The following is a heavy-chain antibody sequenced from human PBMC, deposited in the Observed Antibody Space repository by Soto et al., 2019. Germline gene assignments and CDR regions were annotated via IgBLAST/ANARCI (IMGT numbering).Heavy chain of an antibody. Sequence: QVQLQQWGAGLLKPSETLSLTCAVYGGSFSGYYWSWIRQPPGKGREWIGEINHSGSTNYNPSLKSRVTISVDTSKNQFSLKLSSVTAADTAVYYCARGPSSADYGDYGDYWGQGTLVTVSS. V-gene: IGHV4-34*01. CDR1: GGSFSGYY. J-gene: IGHJ4*02. CDR2: INHSGST. CDR3: ARGPSSADYGDYGDY. D-gene: IGHD4-17*01.